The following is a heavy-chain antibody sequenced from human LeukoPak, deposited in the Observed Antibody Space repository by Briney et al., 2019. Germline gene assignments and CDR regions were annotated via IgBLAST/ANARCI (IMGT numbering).Heavy chain of an antibody. CDR3: AKRTVTNVDY. CDR2: ISGGGGST. V-gene: IGHV3-23*01. D-gene: IGHD4-17*01. CDR1: GFTFSSYA. Sequence: GESLRLSCAASGFTFSSYAMSWVRQPPAKGLEGVSAISGGGGSTYYADSVKGRFTISRDNSKNTLYLQMTSLRAEDTAVYYCAKRTVTNVDYWGQGTLVTVSS. J-gene: IGHJ4*02.